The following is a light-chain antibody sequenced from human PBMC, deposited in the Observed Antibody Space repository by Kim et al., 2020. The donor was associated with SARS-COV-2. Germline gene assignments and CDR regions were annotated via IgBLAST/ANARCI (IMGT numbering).Light chain of an antibody. CDR1: KLGDKY. J-gene: IGLJ2*01. V-gene: IGLV3-1*01. CDR3: QAWDSSTAMV. Sequence: VSPGQTASIPGSGDKLGDKYACWYQQKPGQSPVLVIYQDSKRPSGIPERFSGSNSGNTATLTISGTQAMDEADYYCQAWDSSTAMVFGGGTKLTVL. CDR2: QDS.